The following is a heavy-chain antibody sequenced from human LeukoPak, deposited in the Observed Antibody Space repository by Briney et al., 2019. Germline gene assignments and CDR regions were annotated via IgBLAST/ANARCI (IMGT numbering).Heavy chain of an antibody. V-gene: IGHV1-46*01. CDR1: GYTFTSYY. CDR3: ARQRAAEPSDRYYYYYGMDV. D-gene: IGHD6-13*01. CDR2: INPSGGST. Sequence: GASVKVSCKASGYTFTSYYMHWVRQAPGQGLEWMGIINPSGGSTSYAQKFQGRVTISVDTSKNQFSLKLSSVTAADTAVYYCARQRAAEPSDRYYYYYGMDVWGQGTTVTVSS. J-gene: IGHJ6*02.